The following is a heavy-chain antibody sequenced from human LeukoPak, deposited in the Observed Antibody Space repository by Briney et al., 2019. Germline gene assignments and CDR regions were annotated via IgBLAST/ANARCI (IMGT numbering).Heavy chain of an antibody. CDR2: IFYTGST. D-gene: IGHD5-18*01. CDR3: ARLSRYSYGSDY. Sequence: SETLSLTCTVSGDSMSSSSDYWGWIRQPPGKGLEWIGSIFYTGSTFYNPSLKSRVTISVDTSKNQFSLRLSSVTAADTAVYYCARLSRYSYGSDYWGQGTLVTVSS. CDR1: GDSMSSSSDY. V-gene: IGHV4-39*01. J-gene: IGHJ4*02.